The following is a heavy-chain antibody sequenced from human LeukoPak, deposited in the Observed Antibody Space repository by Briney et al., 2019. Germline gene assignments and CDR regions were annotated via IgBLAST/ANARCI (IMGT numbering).Heavy chain of an antibody. CDR3: ARGQGRQASMIVGVITKNAFDI. CDR2: FYYSGSP. CDR1: GGSISSSSYY. V-gene: IGHV4-39*07. J-gene: IGHJ3*02. Sequence: PSETLSLTCTVSGGSISSSSYYWGWIRQPPGKGLEWLGSFYYSGSPYYNPSLKSRVTISVDTSKNQFSLKLSSVTAADTAVYYCARGQGRQASMIVGVITKNAFDIWGQGTMVTVSS. D-gene: IGHD3-22*01.